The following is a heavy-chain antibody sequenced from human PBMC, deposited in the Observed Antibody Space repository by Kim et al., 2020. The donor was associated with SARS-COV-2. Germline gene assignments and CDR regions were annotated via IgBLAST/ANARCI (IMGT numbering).Heavy chain of an antibody. V-gene: IGHV7-4-1*02. CDR1: GYTFTSYA. Sequence: ASVKVSCKASGYTFTSYAMNWVRQAPGQGLEWMGWINTNTGNPTYAQGFTGRFVFSLDTSVSTAYLQISSLKAEDTAVYYCARGKYGPFTRNRKEAPSEDKSKWLDPTLGGYWGQGTLVTVSS. CDR3: ARGKYGPFTRNRKEAPSEDKSKWLDPTLGGY. J-gene: IGHJ4*02. D-gene: IGHD6-19*01. CDR2: INTNTGNP.